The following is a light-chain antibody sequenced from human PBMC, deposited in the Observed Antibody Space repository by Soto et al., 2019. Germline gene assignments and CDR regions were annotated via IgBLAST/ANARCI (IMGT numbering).Light chain of an antibody. J-gene: IGKJ2*01. Sequence: EVVMTQSPATLSVSPGDRATLSCRASQSVDTNVAWYQQKPGQAPRLLVHGVSTRATGVPARFTGIGSGTDFTLTISGLQSDDFAVYYCQQYYNWPPYTFGQGTKLQIK. CDR3: QQYYNWPPYT. V-gene: IGKV3-15*01. CDR2: GVS. CDR1: QSVDTN.